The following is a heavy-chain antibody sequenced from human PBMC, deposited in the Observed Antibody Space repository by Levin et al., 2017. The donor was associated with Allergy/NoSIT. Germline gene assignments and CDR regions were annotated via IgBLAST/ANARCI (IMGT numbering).Heavy chain of an antibody. V-gene: IGHV3-48*02. CDR2: ISSNGGTK. CDR3: SMSRDAYNKFDY. D-gene: IGHD5-24*01. CDR1: GFTFSTYY. Sequence: GGSLRLSCAASGFTFSTYYMKWVRQAPGKGLEWVAYISSNGGTKYYADSVKGRFTISRDNARNSVYLQMNSLRDEDTAVYYCSMSRDAYNKFDYWGQGTLVTVSS. J-gene: IGHJ4*02.